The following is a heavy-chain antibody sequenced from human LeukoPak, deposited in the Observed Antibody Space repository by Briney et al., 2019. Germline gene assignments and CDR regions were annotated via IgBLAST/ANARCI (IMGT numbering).Heavy chain of an antibody. D-gene: IGHD3-10*01. V-gene: IGHV4-4*02. CDR2: IYHSGSA. CDR1: GASISSSKW. CDR3: ASRMVRGDYYFDY. Sequence: SGTLSLTCGVSGASISSSKWWSWVRQPPGKGLEWIGEIYHSGSANYNPSLESRVTISVDTSKNQFSLSLSSVTAADTAVYYCASRMVRGDYYFDYWGQGTLVTVPS. J-gene: IGHJ4*02.